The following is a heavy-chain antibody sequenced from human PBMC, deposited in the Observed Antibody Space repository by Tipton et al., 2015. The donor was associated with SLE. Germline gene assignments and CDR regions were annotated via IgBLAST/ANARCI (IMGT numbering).Heavy chain of an antibody. CDR3: VKDIGVTATRGFDY. J-gene: IGHJ4*02. D-gene: IGHD2-21*02. CDR1: GDSLSRYY. Sequence: SVVSGDSLSRYYWSWIRQPPGKGLEWVSGISGSGGSSYYGDSMRGQFTISRDNSKNTVYLQLNRLRPEDTATYYCVKDIGVTATRGFDYWGQGTLVAVSS. CDR2: ISGSGGSS. V-gene: IGHV3-23*01.